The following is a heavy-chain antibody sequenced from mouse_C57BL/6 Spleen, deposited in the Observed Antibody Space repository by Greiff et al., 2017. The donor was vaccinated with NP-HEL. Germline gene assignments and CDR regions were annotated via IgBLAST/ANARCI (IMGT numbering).Heavy chain of an antibody. CDR2: IDPSDSYP. V-gene: IGHV1-50*01. Sequence: QVQLQQPGAELVKPGASVKLSCKASGYTFTSYWMQWVKQRPGQGLEWIGEIDPSDSYPNYNQKFKGKATLTVDTSSSTAYMPLSSLTSEASSVYYCARNYGSTHWYFDVWGTGTTGTVSA. CDR1: GYTFTSYW. CDR3: ARNYGSTHWYFDV. J-gene: IGHJ1*03. D-gene: IGHD1-1*01.